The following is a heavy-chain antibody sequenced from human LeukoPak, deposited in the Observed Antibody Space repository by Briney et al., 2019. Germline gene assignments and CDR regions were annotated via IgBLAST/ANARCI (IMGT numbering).Heavy chain of an antibody. J-gene: IGHJ4*02. Sequence: PGGSLRLSCAASGFTFSSYAMNWVRQAPGKGLEWVSYISSSSSTIYYADSVKGRFTISRDNAKNSLYLQMNSLRAEDTAVYYCARGMNPYYFDYWGQGTLVTVSS. D-gene: IGHD1-14*01. V-gene: IGHV3-48*01. CDR3: ARGMNPYYFDY. CDR2: ISSSSSTI. CDR1: GFTFSSYA.